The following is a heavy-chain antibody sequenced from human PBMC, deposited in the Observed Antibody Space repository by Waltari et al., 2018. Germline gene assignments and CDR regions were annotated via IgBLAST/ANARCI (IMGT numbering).Heavy chain of an antibody. CDR2: IYASGST. Sequence: QVQLQESGPGLVKPSQTLSLTRNVSGDFIERGSYYWSWVRQPAGRGLEWIGRIYASGSTNDNPALKSRVTLSVDTSKNQVSLRLTSVTATDSAVYFCARTLEKTYGGWYFDSWGQGTRVTVSS. CDR3: ARTLEKTYGGWYFDS. D-gene: IGHD3-10*01. CDR1: GDFIERGSYY. J-gene: IGHJ4*02. V-gene: IGHV4-61*02.